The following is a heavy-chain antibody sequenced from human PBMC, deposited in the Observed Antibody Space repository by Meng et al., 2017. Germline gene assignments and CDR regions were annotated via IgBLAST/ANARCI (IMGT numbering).Heavy chain of an antibody. V-gene: IGHV4-31*01. J-gene: IGHJ4*02. CDR1: GGSISSGGYY. D-gene: IGHD5-18*01. Sequence: LRLSCTVSGGSISSGGYYWSWIRQHPGKGLEWIGYIYYSGSTYYNPSLKSLVTISVDTSKNQFSLKLSSVTAADTAVYYCASVDTAMVFDYWGQGILVTVSS. CDR2: IYYSGST. CDR3: ASVDTAMVFDY.